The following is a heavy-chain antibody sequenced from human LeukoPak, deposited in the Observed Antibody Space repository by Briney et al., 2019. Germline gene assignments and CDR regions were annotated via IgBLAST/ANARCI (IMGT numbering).Heavy chain of an antibody. J-gene: IGHJ4*02. V-gene: IGHV1-18*01. CDR1: GYTFTSYG. D-gene: IGHD6-6*01. CDR2: ISAYNGNT. CDR3: ARYEYLEQEYSRSSGGY. Sequence: ASVKVSCKASGYTFTSYGISWVRQAPGQGLEWMGWISAYNGNTNYAQKFQGRVTMTRDTSISTAYMELSRLRSDDTAVYYCARYEYLEQEYSRSSGGYWGQGTLVTVSP.